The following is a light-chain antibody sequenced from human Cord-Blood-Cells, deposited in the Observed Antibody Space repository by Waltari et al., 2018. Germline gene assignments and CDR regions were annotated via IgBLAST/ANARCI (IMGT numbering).Light chain of an antibody. J-gene: IGLJ7*01. CDR3: QSYDSSNHAV. Sequence: NFMLTQPHSVSESSGKTVTISCTRSSGSIASNYVQWYQQPPGSSPPTVFDEVNQRHAGVPNRFSGSIGSSPNSASLPIYGLKTEDEADYYCQSYDSSNHAVFGGGTQLTVL. V-gene: IGLV6-57*01. CDR2: EVN. CDR1: SGSIASNY.